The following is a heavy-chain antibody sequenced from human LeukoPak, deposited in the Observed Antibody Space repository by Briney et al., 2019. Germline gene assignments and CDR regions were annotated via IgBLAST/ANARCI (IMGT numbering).Heavy chain of an antibody. Sequence: SETLSLTCTVFYGSFSGYYWTWIRQPPGKGLEWIGEINHRGNTNYNPSLKSRVTILVDTSKDQFTLKLSSVTAADTAVYYCARHGLVAARHAFDIWGQGTMVTVSS. D-gene: IGHD6-6*01. CDR2: INHRGNT. CDR3: ARHGLVAARHAFDI. J-gene: IGHJ3*02. CDR1: YGSFSGYY. V-gene: IGHV4-34*01.